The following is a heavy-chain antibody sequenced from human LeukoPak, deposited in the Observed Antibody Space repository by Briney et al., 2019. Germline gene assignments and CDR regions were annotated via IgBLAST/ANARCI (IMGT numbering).Heavy chain of an antibody. V-gene: IGHV3-30-3*01. D-gene: IGHD4-23*01. CDR3: ARDKGYGGNEEYYFDY. J-gene: IGHJ4*02. CDR2: ISYDGSNK. CDR1: GFTFSSYA. Sequence: PGRSLRLSCAASGFTFSSYAMHWVRQAPGKGLEWVAVISYDGSNKYYADSVKGRFTISRDNSKNTLYLQMNSLRAEDTAVYYCARDKGYGGNEEYYFDYWGQGTLVTVSS.